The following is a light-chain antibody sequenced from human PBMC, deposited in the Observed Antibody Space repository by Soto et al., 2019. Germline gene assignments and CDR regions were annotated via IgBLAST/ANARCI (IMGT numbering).Light chain of an antibody. J-gene: IGKJ3*01. CDR1: QSVSSN. CDR2: GAS. CDR3: QQYNNRPPFT. Sequence: EIVMTQSPVTLSVSPGQRATLSCRASQSVSSNLACYQQKPDQAPRLLIFGASTRATGIPARFSGSGSGTEFTLTISSLQSEDFAVYYWQQYNNRPPFTFGPGTKVDVK. V-gene: IGKV3-15*01.